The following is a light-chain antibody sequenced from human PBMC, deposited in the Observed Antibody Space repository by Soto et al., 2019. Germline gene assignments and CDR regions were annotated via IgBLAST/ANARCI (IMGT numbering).Light chain of an antibody. V-gene: IGLV2-23*01. CDR2: EGT. CDR3: CSYGGRTTYV. CDR1: SSDIGSYNL. J-gene: IGLJ1*01. Sequence: QSVLTQPASVSGSPGQSITISCTGTSSDIGSYNLVSWYQQHPGKAPQLIIYEGTKRPSGVSNRFSGSKSANTASLTVSGLQPEDEADYFCCSYGGRTTYVFGTGTKLAVL.